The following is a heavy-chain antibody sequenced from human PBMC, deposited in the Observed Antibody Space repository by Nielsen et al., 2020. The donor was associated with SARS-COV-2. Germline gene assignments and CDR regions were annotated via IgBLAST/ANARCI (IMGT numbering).Heavy chain of an antibody. Sequence: KVSCKGSGYSFTSYWISWVRQMPGKGLEWMGRIDPSDSYTNYSPSFQGHVTISADRSISTAYLQWSSLKASDTAMYYCARGGYSYGYPASDYWGQGTLVTVSS. V-gene: IGHV5-10-1*01. CDR3: ARGGYSYGYPASDY. J-gene: IGHJ4*02. D-gene: IGHD5-18*01. CDR2: IDPSDSYT. CDR1: GYSFTSYW.